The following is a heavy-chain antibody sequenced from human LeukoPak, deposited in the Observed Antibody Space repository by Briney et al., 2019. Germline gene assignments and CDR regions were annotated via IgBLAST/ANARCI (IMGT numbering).Heavy chain of an antibody. D-gene: IGHD3-10*01. V-gene: IGHV1-8*01. CDR1: GYTFTSYD. CDR2: MNPNSGNT. J-gene: IGHJ4*02. CDR3: ARGLNYYRSGSYPN. Sequence: GASVKVSCKASGYTFTSYDINWVRQATGQGLEWMGWMNPNSGNTGYAQKFQGRVTMTRNTSISTAYMELSSLRSEDTAVYYCARGLNYYRSGSYPNWGQGTLVTVSS.